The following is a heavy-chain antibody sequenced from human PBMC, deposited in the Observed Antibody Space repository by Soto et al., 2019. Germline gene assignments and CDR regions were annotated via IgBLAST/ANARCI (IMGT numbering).Heavy chain of an antibody. Sequence: QITLKESGPTLVKPTQTLTLTCTFSGFSLTTDGVGVDWIRQPPGKALEWLGLIYWNDEKRYRPSLQSRLTITKDTSRNQVVLTMTNLDPVDTATYYCAHRTTVTSGIKWGQGTLVTVSP. CDR1: GFSLTTDGVG. CDR2: IYWNDEK. D-gene: IGHD4-4*01. CDR3: AHRTTVTSGIK. J-gene: IGHJ4*02. V-gene: IGHV2-5*01.